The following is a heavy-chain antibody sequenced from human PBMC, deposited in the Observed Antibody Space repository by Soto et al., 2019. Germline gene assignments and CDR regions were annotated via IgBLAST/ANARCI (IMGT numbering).Heavy chain of an antibody. V-gene: IGHV3-33*01. J-gene: IGHJ4*02. CDR1: GFTFSSYG. CDR3: ARDREWDISREDFGY. Sequence: QVQLVESGGGVVQPGKSLRLSCAASGFTFSSYGMHWVRQAPGKGLEWVAVIWYDGRNTNYADSVKGRFNISRDNSKTTPYLPMTSLRGEDTAVYSCARDREWDISREDFGYWGQGTQVTVSS. CDR2: IWYDGRNT. D-gene: IGHD5-12*01.